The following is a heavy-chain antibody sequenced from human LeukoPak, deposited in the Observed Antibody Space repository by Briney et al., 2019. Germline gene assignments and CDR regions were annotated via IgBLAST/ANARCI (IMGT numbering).Heavy chain of an antibody. D-gene: IGHD2-15*01. Sequence: SETLSLTCTVSGDSISSSYWSWVRQPPGKGLEWIGYVFHTGDTNSNPSLKSRVTVSLDTSKRQVSLRLTSVTAADTAVYYCARHPFATPFDRWGRGILVTVSS. CDR1: GDSISSSY. J-gene: IGHJ5*02. CDR2: VFHTGDT. CDR3: ARHPFATPFDR. V-gene: IGHV4-59*08.